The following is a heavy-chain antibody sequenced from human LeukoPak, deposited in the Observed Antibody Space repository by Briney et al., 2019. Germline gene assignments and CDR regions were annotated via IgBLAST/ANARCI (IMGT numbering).Heavy chain of an antibody. CDR1: GFTFSSYA. Sequence: GGSLRLSCAASGFTFSSYAMHWVRQAPGKGLEWVAVISCDGSNKYYADPVKGRFTISRDNSKNTLYLQMNSLRAEDTAVYYCARGYSSDCWGQGTLVTVSS. J-gene: IGHJ4*02. CDR2: ISCDGSNK. D-gene: IGHD6-13*01. CDR3: ARGYSSDC. V-gene: IGHV3-30*04.